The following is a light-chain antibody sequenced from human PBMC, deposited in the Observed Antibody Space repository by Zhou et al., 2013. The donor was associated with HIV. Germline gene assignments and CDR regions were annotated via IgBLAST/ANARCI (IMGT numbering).Light chain of an antibody. Sequence: EIVLTQSPGTLSVCRPGERATLSCRASQSVSSSYLAWYQQKPGQAPRLLIYGASSRATGIPDRFSGSGSGTDFTLTISSLQSEDFAVYSCQQYNNWPLTFGGGTKVEIK. V-gene: IGKV3-20*01. CDR1: QSVSSSY. J-gene: IGKJ4*01. CDR2: GAS. CDR3: QQYNNWPLT.